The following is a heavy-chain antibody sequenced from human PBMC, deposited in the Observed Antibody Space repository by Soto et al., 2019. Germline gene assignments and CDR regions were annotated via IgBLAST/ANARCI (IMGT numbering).Heavy chain of an antibody. D-gene: IGHD3-10*01. J-gene: IGHJ6*02. V-gene: IGHV3-30*18. CDR3: AKDGASYYYYGMDV. CDR1: GFTFSSYS. CDR2: ISYDGSNK. Sequence: VQLVESGGGLVQPGGSLRLSCVASGFTFSSYSMNWVRQAPGKGLEWVAVISYDGSNKYYADSVKGRFTISRDNSKNTLYLQMNSLRAEDTAVYYCAKDGASYYYYGMDVWGQGTTVTVSS.